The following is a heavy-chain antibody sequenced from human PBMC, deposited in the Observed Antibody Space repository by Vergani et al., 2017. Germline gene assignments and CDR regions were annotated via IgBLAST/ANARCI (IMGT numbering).Heavy chain of an antibody. CDR2: INPNSGGT. V-gene: IGHV1-2*02. CDR1: GYTFTNYY. D-gene: IGHD3-22*01. J-gene: IGHJ4*02. Sequence: VLLVQSGAEVKKPGASVRVSCKTSGYTFTNYYIHWVRPAPGQGLEWMGIINPNSGGTNYAQKFQGRVTMTRDTSISTAYMELSRLRSDDTAVYYCARDQRSTYYYDSSGYYTYWGQGTLVTVSS. CDR3: ARDQRSTYYYDSSGYYTY.